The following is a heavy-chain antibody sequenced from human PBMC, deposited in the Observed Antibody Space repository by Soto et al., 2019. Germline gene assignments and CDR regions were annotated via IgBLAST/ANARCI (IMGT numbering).Heavy chain of an antibody. CDR2: ISGSGGST. CDR1: GFTFTTYA. D-gene: IGHD6-6*01. J-gene: IGHJ4*02. CDR3: AKNWDTTFSSSSH. V-gene: IGHV3-23*01. Sequence: EVQLLESGGGLVQPGGSLRLSCAASGFTFTTYAMSWVRQAPGKGLEWVSAISGSGGSTYYPDSVKGRFTISRDNSENTLYLQMNRLRAEDTAVYYCAKNWDTTFSSSSHWGQGTLVTVSS.